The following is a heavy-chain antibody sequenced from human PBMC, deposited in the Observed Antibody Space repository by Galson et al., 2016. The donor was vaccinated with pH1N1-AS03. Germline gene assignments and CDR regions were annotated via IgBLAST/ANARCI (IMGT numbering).Heavy chain of an antibody. J-gene: IGHJ4*02. CDR2: IYYTGST. V-gene: IGHV4-39*01. CDR1: GDSISNNNYH. CDR3: ARSINGSPADY. D-gene: IGHD1-26*01. Sequence: VSGDSISNNNYHWGWTRQPPGKGLEWIGNIYYTGSTYYNPSLKSRVTLSADMSKNQFSLQLNSVSAADTAVYYCARSINGSPADYWGQGTLVTVSS.